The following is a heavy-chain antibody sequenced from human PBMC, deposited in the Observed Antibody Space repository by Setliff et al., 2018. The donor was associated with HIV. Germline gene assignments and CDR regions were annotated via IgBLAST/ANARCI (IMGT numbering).Heavy chain of an antibody. J-gene: IGHJ4*02. D-gene: IGHD2-15*01. CDR1: GYAFSSYG. CDR3: ARDPPVVVRHLFDL. V-gene: IGHV1-18*01. CDR2: IHPYTGDT. Sequence: ASVKVSCKAFGYAFSSYGINWLRQAPGQGLEWMGWIHPYTGDTDQGQKFQGRVTMTTDTSTSTASMELRSLTSDDTAVYYCARDPPVVVRHLFDLWGQGTLVTVSS.